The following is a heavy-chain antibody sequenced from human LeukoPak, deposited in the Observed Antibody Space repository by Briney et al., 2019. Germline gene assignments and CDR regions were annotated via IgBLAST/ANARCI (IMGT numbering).Heavy chain of an antibody. CDR1: GFTFSSYS. J-gene: IGHJ5*02. Sequence: GGSLRLSCAASGFTFSSYSMNWVRQAPGKGLEWVSYISSSSSYIYYADSVKGRFTISRDNAKNSLYLQMNSQRAEDTAVYYCARSPVLGYCSSTSCYGTMWFDPWGQGTLVTVSS. D-gene: IGHD2-2*01. CDR3: ARSPVLGYCSSTSCYGTMWFDP. CDR2: ISSSSSYI. V-gene: IGHV3-21*01.